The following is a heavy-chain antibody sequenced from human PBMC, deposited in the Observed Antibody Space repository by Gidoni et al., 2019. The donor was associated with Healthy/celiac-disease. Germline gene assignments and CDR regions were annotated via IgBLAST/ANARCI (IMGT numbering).Heavy chain of an antibody. Sequence: QVQLVESGGGVVQPGRSLRLSCAASGFTFSSYGMHWVRQAPGKGLEWVAVIWYDGSNKYYADSVKGRFTISRDNSKNTLYLQMNSLRAEDTAVYYCARDVLAAQRDDAFDIWGQGTMVTVSS. V-gene: IGHV3-33*01. J-gene: IGHJ3*02. CDR3: ARDVLAAQRDDAFDI. D-gene: IGHD6-13*01. CDR1: GFTFSSYG. CDR2: IWYDGSNK.